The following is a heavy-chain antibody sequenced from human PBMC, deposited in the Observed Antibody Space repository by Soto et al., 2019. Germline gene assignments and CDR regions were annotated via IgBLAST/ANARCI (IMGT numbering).Heavy chain of an antibody. J-gene: IGHJ4*01. CDR3: AARAYCTRTSCYRYFDY. CDR1: GYTFTSYG. V-gene: IGHV1-18*01. CDR2: ISAFNGDT. D-gene: IGHD2-2*01. Sequence: ASVKVSCKASGYTFTSYGFSWVRQAPGQGLEWMGWISAFNGDTNYAQKVQDRVTMTTDTSTSTAFMELRSLRSDDTAVYYCAARAYCTRTSCYRYFDYWGQ.